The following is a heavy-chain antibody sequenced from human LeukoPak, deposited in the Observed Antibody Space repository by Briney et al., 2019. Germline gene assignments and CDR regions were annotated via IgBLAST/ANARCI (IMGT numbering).Heavy chain of an antibody. Sequence: GGSLRLSCAASGFTFSSYSMNWVRQAPGKGLEWVSSISSSSSYIYYADSVKGRFTISRDNAKNSLYLQMNSLRAEDTAVYYCANTRSAGLRYFKYGMDVWGQGTTVTVSS. D-gene: IGHD3-9*01. CDR1: GFTFSSYS. V-gene: IGHV3-21*01. J-gene: IGHJ6*02. CDR2: ISSSSSYI. CDR3: ANTRSAGLRYFKYGMDV.